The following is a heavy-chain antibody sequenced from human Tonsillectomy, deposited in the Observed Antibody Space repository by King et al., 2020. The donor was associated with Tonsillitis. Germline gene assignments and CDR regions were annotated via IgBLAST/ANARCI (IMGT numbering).Heavy chain of an antibody. V-gene: IGHV3-15*01. D-gene: IGHD3/OR15-3a*01. J-gene: IGHJ4*02. Sequence: DVQLVQSGGGLVKPGGSLRLSCAGSGFTFNNVWMSWVRQAPGKGLEWVGRIKTETEGGTTDYGALVKGRFTISRDDSKNTQYLQMNSLKTEDTAVYYCTIGTGKTGDDYWGQGTLVTGSS. CDR2: IKTETEGGTT. CDR1: GFTFNNVW. CDR3: TIGTGKTGDDY.